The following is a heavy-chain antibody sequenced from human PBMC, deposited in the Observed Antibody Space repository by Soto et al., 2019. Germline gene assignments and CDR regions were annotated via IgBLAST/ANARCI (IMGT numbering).Heavy chain of an antibody. Sequence: VQLVESGGGVVQPGRCLRLSCAASGFTFSDYAMHWVRHAPGKGLEWVAVVSHDGRNTHYADSVKGRFTSSKDSSKNTVSLEMTSLRAEDTAVYYWSKGVRQWLVTSDFNYWGQGALVTVSS. CDR1: GFTFSDYA. V-gene: IGHV3-30*18. CDR2: VSHDGRNT. D-gene: IGHD6-19*01. CDR3: SKGVRQWLVTSDFNY. J-gene: IGHJ4*02.